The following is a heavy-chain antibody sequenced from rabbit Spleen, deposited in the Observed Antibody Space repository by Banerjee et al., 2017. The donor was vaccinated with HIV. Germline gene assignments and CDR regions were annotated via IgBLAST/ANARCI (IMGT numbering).Heavy chain of an antibody. J-gene: IGHJ4*01. V-gene: IGHV1S40*01. CDR2: IYNTDGST. D-gene: IGHD1-1*01. CDR1: GFDFNSGA. CDR3: ARGGSVGGNYVTTLVL. Sequence: QSLEESGGDLVKPEGSLTLTCTASGFDFNSGAVSWVRQAPGKGPEWIACIYNTDGSTHYASWAKGRFTISKTSSTTVTLQMTSLTAADTATYFCARGGSVGGNYVTTLVLWGPGTLVTVS.